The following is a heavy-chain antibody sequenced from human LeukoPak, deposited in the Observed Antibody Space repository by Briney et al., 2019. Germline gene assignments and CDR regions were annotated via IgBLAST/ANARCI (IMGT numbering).Heavy chain of an antibody. J-gene: IGHJ4*02. Sequence: TGGSLRLSCAASGFTFSSYAMSWVRQAPGKGLEWVSAISGSGGSTYYADSVKGRFTISRDNSKNTLYLQMNSLRAEDTAVYYCARDGLNVLLWFGESRAHWGQGTLVTVSS. CDR1: GFTFSSYA. CDR2: ISGSGGST. CDR3: ARDGLNVLLWFGESRAH. V-gene: IGHV3-23*01. D-gene: IGHD3-10*01.